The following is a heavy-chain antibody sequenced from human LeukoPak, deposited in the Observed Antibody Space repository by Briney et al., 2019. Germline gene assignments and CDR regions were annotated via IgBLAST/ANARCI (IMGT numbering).Heavy chain of an antibody. J-gene: IGHJ4*02. Sequence: GGSLRLSCAASGFTFSSYGMHWVRQAPGKGLEWVANIKQDGSEKYYVDSVKGRFTISRDNAKNSLYLQMNSLRAEDTAVYYCARDHGRYCSGGSCYFGGFFEYWGQGTLGTVSS. D-gene: IGHD2-15*01. CDR2: IKQDGSEK. V-gene: IGHV3-7*03. CDR3: ARDHGRYCSGGSCYFGGFFEY. CDR1: GFTFSSYG.